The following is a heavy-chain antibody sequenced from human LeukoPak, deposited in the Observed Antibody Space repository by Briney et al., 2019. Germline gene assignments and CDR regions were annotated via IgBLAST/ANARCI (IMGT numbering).Heavy chain of an antibody. V-gene: IGHV3-11*04. Sequence: LSLTCTVSGGSISSSSYYWGWIRQPPGKGLEWVSNISSSDTTIHYADSVKGRFTISRDNARNSLYLQMNSLRAEDTAVYYCARSRRDNYYYYYGMDVWGQGTTVTVSS. CDR3: ARSRRDNYYYYYGMDV. J-gene: IGHJ6*02. CDR1: GGSISSSSYY. CDR2: ISSSDTTI. D-gene: IGHD5-24*01.